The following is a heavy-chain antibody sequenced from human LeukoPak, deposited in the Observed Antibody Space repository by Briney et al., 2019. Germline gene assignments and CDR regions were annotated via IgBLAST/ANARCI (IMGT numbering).Heavy chain of an antibody. Sequence: ASVRVSCKASGYTFTDYYLHWVRQAPGHGLEWMGWINPNSGGTNYAQKFQGRVTMTRDTSITTAYMELNRLRSDDTAVYYCARQRVAAAGPNWFDPWGQGTLVTVSS. CDR3: ARQRVAAAGPNWFDP. J-gene: IGHJ5*02. CDR2: INPNSGGT. D-gene: IGHD6-13*01. CDR1: GYTFTDYY. V-gene: IGHV1-2*02.